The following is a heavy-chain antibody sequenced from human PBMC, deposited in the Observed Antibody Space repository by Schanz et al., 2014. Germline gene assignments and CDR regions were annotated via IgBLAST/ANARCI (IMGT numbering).Heavy chain of an antibody. Sequence: EVQLLESGGGLVQPGGSLRLSCAASGFTFSAYAMTWVRQIPGKGLEWVSAISASGGTTYYADSVKGRFTISRDNSKNTLYLQMSSLRAEDTAVYYCAKSLESCPGGRCSRGYFDYWGQGTLVTVSS. J-gene: IGHJ4*02. CDR2: ISASGGTT. CDR3: AKSLESCPGGRCSRGYFDY. D-gene: IGHD2-8*02. V-gene: IGHV3-23*01. CDR1: GFTFSAYA.